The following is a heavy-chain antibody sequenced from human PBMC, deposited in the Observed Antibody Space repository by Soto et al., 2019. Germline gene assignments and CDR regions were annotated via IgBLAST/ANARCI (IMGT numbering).Heavy chain of an antibody. V-gene: IGHV3-23*01. CDR3: AKDEAYSRGWLAVY. D-gene: IGHD6-19*01. J-gene: IGHJ4*02. CDR2: ISGSAGSI. Sequence: GSLRLSCAASGFTFSSYPMSWVRQAPGKGLEWVSAISGSAGSIYYADSVEGRFTISRDNSKNTLYLQMNSLRAEDTALYYCAKDEAYSRGWLAVYWGQGTLVTFSS. CDR1: GFTFSSYP.